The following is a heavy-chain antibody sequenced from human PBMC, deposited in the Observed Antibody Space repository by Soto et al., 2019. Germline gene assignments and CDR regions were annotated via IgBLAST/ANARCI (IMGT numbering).Heavy chain of an antibody. J-gene: IGHJ3*02. CDR2: ISPYNGNT. CDR3: ARAHYDILTGYLWGDAFDI. D-gene: IGHD3-9*01. CDR1: GYTFTSYG. Sequence: ASVKVSCKASGYTFTSYGISWVRQAPGQGLEWMGLISPYNGNTNYAQKFQGRVTMTTDTSTSTVYMELSSLRSEDTAVYYCARAHYDILTGYLWGDAFDIWGQGTMVTVSS. V-gene: IGHV1-18*01.